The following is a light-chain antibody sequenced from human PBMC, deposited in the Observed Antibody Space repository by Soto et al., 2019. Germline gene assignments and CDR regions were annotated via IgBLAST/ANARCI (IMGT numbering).Light chain of an antibody. CDR1: SSEIGSYNY. Sequence: QPVLTQPASVSGSPGQSIAISCTGTSSEIGSYNYVSWYQQHPGKAPKLIIHEVSNRPSGISDHFSGSKSGNTASLTISGLQADDEADYYCSSHTTYGTRIFGTGTKLTVL. CDR2: EVS. V-gene: IGLV2-14*01. CDR3: SSHTTYGTRI. J-gene: IGLJ1*01.